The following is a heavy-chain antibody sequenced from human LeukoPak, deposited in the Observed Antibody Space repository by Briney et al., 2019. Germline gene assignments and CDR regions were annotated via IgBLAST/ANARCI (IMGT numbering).Heavy chain of an antibody. CDR3: AREMVYAILAGWFDP. D-gene: IGHD2-8*01. J-gene: IGHJ5*02. CDR2: IYTSGST. V-gene: IGHV4-4*07. CDR1: GGSISSYY. Sequence: SETLSLTCTVSGGSISSYYWSWIRQPAVKGLEWIGRIYTSGSTNYNPSLKSRVTMSVDTSKNQFSLKLSSVTAADTAVYYCAREMVYAILAGWFDPWGQGTLVTVSS.